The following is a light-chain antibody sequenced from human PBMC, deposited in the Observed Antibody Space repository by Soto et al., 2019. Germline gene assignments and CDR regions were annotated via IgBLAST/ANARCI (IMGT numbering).Light chain of an antibody. J-gene: IGLJ1*01. Sequence: QSVLTQPPSASGPPGLRVTISCSGSSSNIGSNTVNWYQQLPGTAPKLLIYSNNQRPSGVPDRFSGSKSGTSASLAISGLQSEDEADYYCAAWDDSLNGFYVFGTGT. CDR2: SNN. CDR3: AAWDDSLNGFYV. CDR1: SSNIGSNT. V-gene: IGLV1-44*01.